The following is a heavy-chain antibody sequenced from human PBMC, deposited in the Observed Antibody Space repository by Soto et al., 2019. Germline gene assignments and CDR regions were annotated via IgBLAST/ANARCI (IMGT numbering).Heavy chain of an antibody. Sequence: SETLSLTCTVSGGSISSSSYYWGWIRQPPGKGLKRIGSIYYSGSTYYNPSLKSRDTISVDTSKNQFSLKLSSVTAADTAVYYCASPKISFFNWFDPWGHGTLFTVSS. CDR2: IYYSGST. CDR1: GGSISSSSYY. J-gene: IGHJ5*02. D-gene: IGHD2-15*01. V-gene: IGHV4-39*01. CDR3: ASPKISFFNWFDP.